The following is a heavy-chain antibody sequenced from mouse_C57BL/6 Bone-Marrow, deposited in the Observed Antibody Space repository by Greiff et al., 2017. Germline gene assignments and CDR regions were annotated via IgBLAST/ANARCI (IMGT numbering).Heavy chain of an antibody. V-gene: IGHV2-2*01. CDR3: ARDDDDYDTWFAY. Sequence: VQGVESGPGLVQPSQSLSITCTVSGFSLTSYGVHWVRQSPGKGLEWLGVIWSGGSTDYNAAFISRLSISKDNSKSKVFFKMNSLQADDTAIYYCARDDDDYDTWFAYWGQETLVTVSA. CDR1: GFSLTSYG. CDR2: IWSGGST. D-gene: IGHD2-4*01. J-gene: IGHJ3*01.